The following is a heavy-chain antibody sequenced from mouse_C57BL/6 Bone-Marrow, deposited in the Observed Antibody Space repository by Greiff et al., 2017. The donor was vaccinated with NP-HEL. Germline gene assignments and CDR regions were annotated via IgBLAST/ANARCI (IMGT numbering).Heavy chain of an antibody. CDR1: GFNIKDDY. Sequence: EVQLQQSGAELVRPGASVKLSCTASGFNIKDDYMHWVKQRPEQGLEWIGWIDPENGDTEYASKFQGKATITADTSSNTAYLQLSSLTSEDTAVYYCTTSNWAFAYWGQGTLVTVSA. D-gene: IGHD4-1*02. CDR2: IDPENGDT. J-gene: IGHJ3*01. CDR3: TTSNWAFAY. V-gene: IGHV14-4*01.